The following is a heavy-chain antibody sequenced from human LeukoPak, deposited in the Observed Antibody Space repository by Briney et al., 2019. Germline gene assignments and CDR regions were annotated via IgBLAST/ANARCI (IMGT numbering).Heavy chain of an antibody. Sequence: GGSLRLSCAASGFTFSDYAMHWVRQAPGKGLEWVSGISWNSGSIGYADSVKGRFTISRDNAKNSLYLQMNSLRAEDTALYYCAKSLRIVGAMAWYFDLWGRGTLVTVSS. D-gene: IGHD1-26*01. CDR3: AKSLRIVGAMAWYFDL. CDR1: GFTFSDYA. CDR2: ISWNSGSI. V-gene: IGHV3-9*01. J-gene: IGHJ2*01.